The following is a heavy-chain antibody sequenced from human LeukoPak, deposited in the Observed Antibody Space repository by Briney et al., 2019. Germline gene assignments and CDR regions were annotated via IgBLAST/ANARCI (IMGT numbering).Heavy chain of an antibody. J-gene: IGHJ4*02. CDR3: ARGGSYFDISGYYFY. CDR1: GFTFSSYR. D-gene: IGHD3-22*01. V-gene: IGHV3-66*01. Sequence: GGSLRLSCAASGFTFSSYRMNWVRQAPGKGLEWVSIIYSGGSTSYADSVKGRFTISRDNSKNTLYLQMNSLRTEDTAVYYCARGGSYFDISGYYFYWGQGTLVTVSS. CDR2: IYSGGST.